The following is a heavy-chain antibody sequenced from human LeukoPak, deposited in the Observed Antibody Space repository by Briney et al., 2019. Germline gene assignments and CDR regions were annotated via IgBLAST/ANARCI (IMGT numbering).Heavy chain of an antibody. J-gene: IGHJ4*02. D-gene: IGHD3-10*01. V-gene: IGHV3-48*01. CDR1: GFTFSSYS. Sequence: GGSLRLSCAASGFTFSSYSMNWVRQAPGKGLEWVSYISSSSSTIYYADSVKGRFTISRDNAKNSLYLQMNSLRAEDTALYYCARDDYGSGSWNDYWGQGTLVTVSS. CDR2: ISSSSSTI. CDR3: ARDDYGSGSWNDY.